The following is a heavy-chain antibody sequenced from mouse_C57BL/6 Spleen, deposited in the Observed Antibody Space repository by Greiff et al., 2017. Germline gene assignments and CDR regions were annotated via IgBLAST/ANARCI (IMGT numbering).Heavy chain of an antibody. J-gene: IGHJ3*01. Sequence: EVNLVESGGGLVKPGGSLKLSCAASGFTFSDYGMHWVRQAPEKGLEWVAYISSGSSTIYYADTVKGRFTISRDNAKNTLFLQMTSLRSEDTAMYYCARDDGYSWFAYWGQGTLVTVSA. CDR3: ARDDGYSWFAY. V-gene: IGHV5-17*01. CDR2: ISSGSSTI. CDR1: GFTFSDYG. D-gene: IGHD2-3*01.